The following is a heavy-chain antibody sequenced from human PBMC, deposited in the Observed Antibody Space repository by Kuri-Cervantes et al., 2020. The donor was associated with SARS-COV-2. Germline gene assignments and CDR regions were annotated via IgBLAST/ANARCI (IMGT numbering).Heavy chain of an antibody. Sequence: ESLKISCTVSGGSISGHSWTWIRQSPGKGLEWIGYVDDSGSTHHTHRNPSVESRVTISVDTSKNQFSLKLSSVTAADTAVYYCAREAPLIRATIYRFDYPEGFDYWGQGTLVTVSS. CDR3: AREAPLIRATIYRFDYPEGFDY. V-gene: IGHV4-59*11. D-gene: IGHD5-12*01. J-gene: IGHJ4*02. CDR2: VDDSGST. CDR1: GGSISGHS.